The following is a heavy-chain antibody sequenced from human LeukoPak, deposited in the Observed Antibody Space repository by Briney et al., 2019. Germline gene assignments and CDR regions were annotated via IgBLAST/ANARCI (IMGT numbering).Heavy chain of an antibody. Sequence: PGGSLRLSCAASGFTFNSYGMHWVRQAPGKGLEWVAVIPYDGPNKYYADSVKGRFTISRDDSKSTLYLQMNSLRPEDTAVYYCAKEKLPSGYSFLTDYWGQGTLVTVSS. CDR2: IPYDGPNK. CDR3: AKEKLPSGYSFLTDY. J-gene: IGHJ4*02. D-gene: IGHD5-18*01. V-gene: IGHV3-30*18. CDR1: GFTFNSYG.